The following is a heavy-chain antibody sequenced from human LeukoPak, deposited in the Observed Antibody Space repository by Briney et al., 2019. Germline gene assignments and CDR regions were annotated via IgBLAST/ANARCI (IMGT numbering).Heavy chain of an antibody. V-gene: IGHV3-23*01. CDR1: GFTFSSYG. D-gene: IGHD6-6*01. Sequence: GGSLRLSCAASGFTFSSYGMSWGRQAPGKGLEWVSGISAGGSNTYYADSVMGRFTISRDNSKNTLYLQMNSLRAEDTAVYYCARDHGRGSSSFYSWGGGTYYFDYWGQGTLVTVSS. CDR2: ISAGGSNT. CDR3: ARDHGRGSSSFYSWGGGTYYFDY. J-gene: IGHJ4*02.